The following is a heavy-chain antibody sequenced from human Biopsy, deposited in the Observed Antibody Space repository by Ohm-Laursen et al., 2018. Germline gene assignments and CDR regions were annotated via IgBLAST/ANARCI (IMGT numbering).Heavy chain of an antibody. CDR1: GFTFNTYG. D-gene: IGHD2-2*02. Sequence: SLRLSCAASGFTFNTYGMHWVRQAPGKGLEWVSHIDVLDYNTYYVDSVRGRFTISRDNSKEMVYLQINSLRADAPAVYYCVRGWGGYNFDSWGPGTLVTVSS. CDR2: IDVLDYNT. J-gene: IGHJ4*01. CDR3: VRGWGGYNFDS. V-gene: IGHV3-23*01.